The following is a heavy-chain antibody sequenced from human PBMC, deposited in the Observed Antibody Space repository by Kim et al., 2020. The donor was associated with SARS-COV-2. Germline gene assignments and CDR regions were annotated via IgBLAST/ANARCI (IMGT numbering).Heavy chain of an antibody. J-gene: IGHJ4*02. V-gene: IGHV4-4*02. D-gene: IGHD6-13*01. Sequence: NPSLKSRVTISVDKSKNQFSLKLSSVTAADTAVYYCARAPRRGYSSSFDYWGQGTLVTVSS. CDR3: ARAPRRGYSSSFDY.